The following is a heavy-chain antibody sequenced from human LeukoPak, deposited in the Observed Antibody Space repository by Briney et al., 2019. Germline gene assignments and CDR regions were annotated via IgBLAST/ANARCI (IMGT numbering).Heavy chain of an antibody. Sequence: PSETLSLTCTVSGGSISSYYWSWIRQPAGKGLEWIGRIYTSGSTNYNPSLKSRVTMSVDTSKNQFSLKLSSVTAADTAVYYCARDDCSSTSCYGAQNWFDPWGQGTLVTVSS. CDR1: GGSISSYY. J-gene: IGHJ5*02. CDR2: IYTSGST. V-gene: IGHV4-4*07. D-gene: IGHD2-2*01. CDR3: ARDDCSSTSCYGAQNWFDP.